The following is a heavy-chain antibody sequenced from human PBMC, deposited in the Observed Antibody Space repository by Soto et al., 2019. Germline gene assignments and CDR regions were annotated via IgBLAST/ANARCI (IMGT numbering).Heavy chain of an antibody. J-gene: IGHJ5*01. V-gene: IGHV4-39*01. CDR1: GDSMTSPPYY. CDR3: GRHDGWFDS. Sequence: SETLCLTCNVSGDSMTSPPYYWGWIRQPPGKGLEWIGTVYYSGTTYYKTRLRGRRTSSADTSNNYFSLRLASVTAAYTAVYYRGRHDGWFDSWGKGIQVTISS. CDR2: VYYSGTT.